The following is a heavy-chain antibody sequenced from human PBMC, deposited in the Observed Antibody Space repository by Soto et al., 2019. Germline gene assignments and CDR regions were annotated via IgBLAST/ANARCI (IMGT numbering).Heavy chain of an antibody. CDR1: GYSFTSYW. D-gene: IGHD2-2*01. V-gene: IGHV5-51*01. CDR3: ARVGSYQLLWLGWFDP. J-gene: IGHJ5*02. CDR2: IYPGDSDT. Sequence: EVQLVQSGAEVKKPGESLKISCKGSGYSFTSYWIGWVRQMPGKGLEWMGIIYPGDSDTRYSPSFQGQVTISADKSISTAYLQWSSLKASDTAMYYCARVGSYQLLWLGWFDPWGQGTLVTVSS.